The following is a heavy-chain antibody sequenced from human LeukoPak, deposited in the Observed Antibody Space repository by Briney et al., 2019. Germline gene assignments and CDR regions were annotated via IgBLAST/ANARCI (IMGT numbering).Heavy chain of an antibody. D-gene: IGHD6-13*01. CDR3: ARSKSGSSWYLPDY. J-gene: IGHJ4*02. V-gene: IGHV3-30*03. Sequence: GESLRLSCAASGFTISSYGMHWVRQAPGKGLGWLAVTSYKGSIEYYADSVKGRFTISRYNSKNTLYLQMNSLRAEDTAVYYCARSKSGSSWYLPDYWGQGTLVTVSS. CDR1: GFTISSYG. CDR2: TSYKGSIE.